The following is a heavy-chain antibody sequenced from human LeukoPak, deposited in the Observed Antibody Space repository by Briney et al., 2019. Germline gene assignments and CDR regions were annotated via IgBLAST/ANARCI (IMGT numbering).Heavy chain of an antibody. CDR2: IYPSGST. Sequence: PSETLSLTCTVSGYSLSNGYYWGWIRQPPGTGLEWIGSIYPSGSTFYNPSLKSRVTISVDTSKNQFSLRLSSVTAADTAVYYCARSYASSWYWNWFDPWGQGTLVTVSS. D-gene: IGHD6-13*01. CDR1: GYSLSNGYY. V-gene: IGHV4-38-2*02. CDR3: ARSYASSWYWNWFDP. J-gene: IGHJ5*02.